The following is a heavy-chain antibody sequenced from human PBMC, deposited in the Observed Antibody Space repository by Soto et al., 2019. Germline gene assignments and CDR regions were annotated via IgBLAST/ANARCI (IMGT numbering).Heavy chain of an antibody. Sequence: QVQLVQSGAEVRKPGSSVKVSCEASGGSFNNYVISWLRQAPGQGLEWMGGIIHNYEAANYAQKFRVRLTLTADKATNTAYMELNILRPEDTATYYGARYWNAGTLYGAFDLWGQGTTVIVS. CDR3: ARYWNAGTLYGAFDL. V-gene: IGHV1-69*06. CDR1: GGSFNNYV. J-gene: IGHJ3*01. CDR2: IIHNYEAA. D-gene: IGHD4-17*01.